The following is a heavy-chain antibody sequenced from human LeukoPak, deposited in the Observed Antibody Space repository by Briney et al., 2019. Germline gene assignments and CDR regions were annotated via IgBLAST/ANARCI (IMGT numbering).Heavy chain of an antibody. D-gene: IGHD3-10*01. CDR1: GGTFSSYA. V-gene: IGHV1-69*13. CDR3: ARGSLWFGEFYRYYYYGMDV. Sequence: SVKVSCKASGGTFSSYAISWVRQAPGQGLGWMGGIIPIFGTANYAQKFQGRVTITADESTSTAYMELSSLRSEDTAVYYCARGSLWFGEFYRYYYYGMDVWGQGTTVTVSS. J-gene: IGHJ6*02. CDR2: IIPIFGTA.